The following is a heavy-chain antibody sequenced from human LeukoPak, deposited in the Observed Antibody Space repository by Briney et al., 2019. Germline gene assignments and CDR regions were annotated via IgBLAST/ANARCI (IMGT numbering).Heavy chain of an antibody. D-gene: IGHD3-10*01. CDR3: AKEQTSSGYFDY. J-gene: IGHJ4*02. Sequence: GGSLRLSCAASGFTVSSNYMSWARQAPGKGLEWVSVIYSGGSTDYADSVKGRFTISRDTSKNTLYLQMNSLSAEDTALYYCAKEQTSSGYFDYWGQGTLVTVSS. CDR1: GFTVSSNY. V-gene: IGHV3-53*01. CDR2: IYSGGST.